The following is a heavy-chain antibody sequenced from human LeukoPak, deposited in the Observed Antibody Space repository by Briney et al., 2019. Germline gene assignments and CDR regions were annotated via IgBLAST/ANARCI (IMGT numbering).Heavy chain of an antibody. J-gene: IGHJ4*02. V-gene: IGHV1-69*13. D-gene: IGHD3-9*01. CDR2: IIPILGTA. Sequence: SVKVSCKASGGTFSSYAISWVRQAPGQGLEWMGGIIPILGTANYAQKFQGRVTITADESTSTAYMELSSLRSEDTAVYYCARGAASHYDILTGYYTGFDYWGQGTLVTVSS. CDR1: GGTFSSYA. CDR3: ARGAASHYDILTGYYTGFDY.